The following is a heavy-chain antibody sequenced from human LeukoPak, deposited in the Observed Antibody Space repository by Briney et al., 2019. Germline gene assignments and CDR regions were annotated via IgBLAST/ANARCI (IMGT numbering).Heavy chain of an antibody. CDR1: GFTFSSYA. Sequence: PGGSLRLSCAASGFTFSSYAMSWVRQAPGKGLEWVSVIYSGGSTYYADSVKGRFTISRDNSKNTLYLQMNSLRAEDTAVYYCARDRVRGTYDALDIWGQGTMVTVSS. D-gene: IGHD1-26*01. V-gene: IGHV3-53*01. J-gene: IGHJ3*02. CDR2: IYSGGST. CDR3: ARDRVRGTYDALDI.